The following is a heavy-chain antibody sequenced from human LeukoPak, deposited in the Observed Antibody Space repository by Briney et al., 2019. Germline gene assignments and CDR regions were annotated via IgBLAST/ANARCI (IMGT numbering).Heavy chain of an antibody. J-gene: IGHJ4*02. CDR3: ARDRPTYCSGGSCYLFDY. D-gene: IGHD2-15*01. CDR2: IIPIFGTA. V-gene: IGHV1-69*06. Sequence: SVKVSCKASGGTFSSYGISWVRQAPGQGLEWMGGIIPIFGTANYAQKFQGRVTITADKSTSTAYMELSSLRSEDTAVYYCARDRPTYCSGGSCYLFDYWGQGTLVTVSS. CDR1: GGTFSSYG.